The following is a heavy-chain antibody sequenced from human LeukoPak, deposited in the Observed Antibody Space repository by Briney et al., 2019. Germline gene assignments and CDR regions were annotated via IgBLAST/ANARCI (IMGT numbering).Heavy chain of an antibody. J-gene: IGHJ4*02. CDR1: GFTFSSYA. D-gene: IGHD6-19*01. Sequence: GGSLRLSCAASGFTFSSYAMHWVRQAPGKGLEWVAVISYDGRNKYYADSVKGRFTISRDNSKNTLYLQMNSLRAEDTAVYYCARALIAVAGSFWEMCDYWGQGTLVTASS. V-gene: IGHV3-30*04. CDR2: ISYDGRNK. CDR3: ARALIAVAGSFWEMCDY.